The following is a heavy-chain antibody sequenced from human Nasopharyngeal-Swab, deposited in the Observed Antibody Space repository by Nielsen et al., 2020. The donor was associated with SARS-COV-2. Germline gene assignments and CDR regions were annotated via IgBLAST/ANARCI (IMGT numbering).Heavy chain of an antibody. J-gene: IGHJ3*01. Sequence: GESLKISCAASGFIFHSFAMHWVRQAPGKGLEWVALISFDGTNKYYAGSVRGRFTISRDTSKNTLYLQMNSLRAEDTAVYYCVRDRDIFGYDSSGYYGADAFDLWGQGTMVTVSS. V-gene: IGHV3-30*04. D-gene: IGHD3-22*01. CDR2: ISFDGTNK. CDR1: GFIFHSFA. CDR3: VRDRDIFGYDSSGYYGADAFDL.